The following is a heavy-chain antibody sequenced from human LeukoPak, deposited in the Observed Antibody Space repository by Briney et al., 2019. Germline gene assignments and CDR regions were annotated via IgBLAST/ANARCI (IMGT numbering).Heavy chain of an antibody. V-gene: IGHV3-48*01. CDR1: GFTFGSFG. D-gene: IGHD3-22*01. J-gene: IGHJ4*02. CDR3: VRDDDRPDNGLDY. CDR2: ISSSGNAI. Sequence: GGSLRLSCAASGFTFGSFGMNWVRQAPGRGLEWVSYISSSGNAIYYAESVKGRFTISRDNARNSLYLQMDSLRVEDTAVYYCVRDDDRPDNGLDYWGQGTLVTVSS.